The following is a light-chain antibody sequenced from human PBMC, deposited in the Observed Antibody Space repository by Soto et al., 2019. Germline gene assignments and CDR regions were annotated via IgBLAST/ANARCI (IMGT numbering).Light chain of an antibody. V-gene: IGKV1-39*01. CDR1: QSISSY. J-gene: IGKJ1*01. Sequence: DIQMTQSPSSLSASVGDRVTITCRASQSISSYLNWYQQKPGKAPKLLIYAASSLQSAVPSRFSGSGSGTDFTLTISSLQPEDFATYYCQQSYSTTMWTFGQGT. CDR3: QQSYSTTMWT. CDR2: AAS.